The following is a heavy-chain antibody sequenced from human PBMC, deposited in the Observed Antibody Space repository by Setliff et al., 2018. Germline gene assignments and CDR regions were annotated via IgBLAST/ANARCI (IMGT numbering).Heavy chain of an antibody. J-gene: IGHJ4*02. D-gene: IGHD6-6*01. Sequence: SETLSLTCGASGGSFSDYYWTWIRQTPGKGLEWIGEINHRGSTNYNPSLKSRATISIDTSKDQFSLKLISMSAADTAVYYCARGRNVAARLLDSWGQGTLVTVSS. CDR2: INHRGST. CDR3: ARGRNVAARLLDS. V-gene: IGHV4-34*01. CDR1: GGSFSDYY.